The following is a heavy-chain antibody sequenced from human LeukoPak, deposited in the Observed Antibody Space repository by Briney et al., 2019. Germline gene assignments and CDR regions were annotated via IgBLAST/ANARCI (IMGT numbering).Heavy chain of an antibody. Sequence: GSLRLSCAASGFTFSSYAMHWVRQAPGKGLEWVAIISYDAGDKYYADSVKGRFTISRDNSKNTLYLQMNSLRAEDTAVYHWARETEAFDYWGQGTLVTVSS. V-gene: IGHV3-30*04. CDR1: GFTFSSYA. CDR3: ARETEAFDY. CDR2: ISYDAGDK. J-gene: IGHJ4*02. D-gene: IGHD1-1*01.